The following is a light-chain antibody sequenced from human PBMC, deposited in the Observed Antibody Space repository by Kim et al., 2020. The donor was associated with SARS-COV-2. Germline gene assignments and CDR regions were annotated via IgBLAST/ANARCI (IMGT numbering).Light chain of an antibody. CDR3: QQTYSSLHIT. J-gene: IGKJ5*01. CDR1: QSISTH. CDR2: AAS. Sequence: SVGDSANITCRASQSISTHVHWYQQKPGKAPKLLIYAASTLQDGVPSRFIGGGSGTDFTLTISSLQPEDFATYYCQQTYSSLHITFGQGTRLEIK. V-gene: IGKV1-39*01.